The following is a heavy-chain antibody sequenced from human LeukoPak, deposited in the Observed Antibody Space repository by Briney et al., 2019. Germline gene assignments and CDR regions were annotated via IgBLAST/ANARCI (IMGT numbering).Heavy chain of an antibody. CDR1: GYTFTSYG. CDR2: ISAYNGNT. Sequence: GASVKVSCKASGYTFTSYGISWVRQAPGQGLEWMGWISAYNGNTNYAQKLQGRVTMTTDTSTSTAYMELRGLRSDDTAVYYCARGTMITFGGGNWFDPWGQGTLVTVSS. D-gene: IGHD3-16*01. V-gene: IGHV1-18*01. CDR3: ARGTMITFGGGNWFDP. J-gene: IGHJ5*02.